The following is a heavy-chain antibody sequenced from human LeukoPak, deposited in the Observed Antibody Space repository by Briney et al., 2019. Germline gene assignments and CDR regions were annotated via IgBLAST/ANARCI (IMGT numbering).Heavy chain of an antibody. CDR1: GFTFSGSA. CDR2: IRSKANSYAT. V-gene: IGHV3-73*01. Sequence: PGGSLRLSCAASGFTFSGSAMHWVRQASGKGLEWVGRIRSKANSYATAYAASVKGRFTISRDDSKNTVYLQMNSLKTEDTAVYYCTTGIAAAGTGYYFDYWGQGTLVTVSS. D-gene: IGHD6-13*01. CDR3: TTGIAAAGTGYYFDY. J-gene: IGHJ4*02.